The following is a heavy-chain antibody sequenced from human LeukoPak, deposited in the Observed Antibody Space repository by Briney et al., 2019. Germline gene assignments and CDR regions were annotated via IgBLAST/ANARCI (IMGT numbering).Heavy chain of an antibody. D-gene: IGHD3-22*01. J-gene: IGHJ5*02. CDR3: ARDRRDMIVVVSWFDP. Sequence: GASVKVSCKASGYTFTGYYMHWVRQAPGQGLEWMGRINPNSGGTNYAQKFQGRVTMTRDTSISTAYMELSRLRSDDTAVYYCARDRRDMIVVVSWFDPWGQGTLVTVSS. CDR1: GYTFTGYY. V-gene: IGHV1-2*06. CDR2: INPNSGGT.